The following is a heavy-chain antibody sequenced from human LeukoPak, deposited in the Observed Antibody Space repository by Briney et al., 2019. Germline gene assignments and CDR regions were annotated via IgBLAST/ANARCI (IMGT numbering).Heavy chain of an antibody. J-gene: IGHJ3*02. Sequence: GRSLRLSCAASGYTLDDYAMHWVRQAPGKGLEWVSGTSWNSGRIGYADSVKGRFTISRDNAKNSLYLQMNSLRAEDMALYFCAKDITIFGVATVPDAFDIWGQGTMVTVSS. V-gene: IGHV3-9*03. CDR1: GYTLDDYA. CDR2: TSWNSGRI. CDR3: AKDITIFGVATVPDAFDI. D-gene: IGHD3-3*01.